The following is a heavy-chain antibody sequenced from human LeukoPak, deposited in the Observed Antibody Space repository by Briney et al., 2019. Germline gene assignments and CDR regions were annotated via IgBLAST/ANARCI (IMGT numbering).Heavy chain of an antibody. CDR2: IKSRSSGGTT. D-gene: IGHD6-13*01. J-gene: IGHJ4*02. CDR1: GFTFRDAW. Sequence: GGSLRLSCAASGFTFRDAWMGWVRQAPGKGLEWVGLIKSRSSGGTTDYGARVKGRFTISRDDSKNTLYLQMDSLVTEDTAVFYCTADLIGNSRGIDYWGQGTPVTVSS. V-gene: IGHV3-15*01. CDR3: TADLIGNSRGIDY.